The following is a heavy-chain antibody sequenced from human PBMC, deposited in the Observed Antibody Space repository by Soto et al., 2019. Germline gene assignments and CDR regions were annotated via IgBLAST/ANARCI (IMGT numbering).Heavy chain of an antibody. D-gene: IGHD2-15*01. Sequence: GGSLRLSCAASGFTVSSNYMSWVRQAPGKGLEWVSVIYSGGSTYYADSVKGRFTISRDNSKNTLYLQMNSLRAEDTAVYYCATGRYCSGGSCPEAAFDIWGQGTMVTVSS. CDR1: GFTVSSNY. J-gene: IGHJ3*02. CDR3: ATGRYCSGGSCPEAAFDI. CDR2: IYSGGST. V-gene: IGHV3-53*01.